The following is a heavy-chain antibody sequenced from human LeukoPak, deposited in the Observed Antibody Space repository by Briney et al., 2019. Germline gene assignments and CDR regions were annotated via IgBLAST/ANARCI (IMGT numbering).Heavy chain of an antibody. V-gene: IGHV3-74*01. J-gene: IGHJ4*02. CDR1: GFTFSRNW. Sequence: QSGGTLRLSCAASGFTFSRNWMHWVRQAPGKGLVWVSRINSDGSITNYADSVKGRFTISRDNAKNTLYLQMSSLRAEDTAVDYCAKLDAYWGQGTLVTVSS. CDR2: INSDGSIT. CDR3: AKLDAY.